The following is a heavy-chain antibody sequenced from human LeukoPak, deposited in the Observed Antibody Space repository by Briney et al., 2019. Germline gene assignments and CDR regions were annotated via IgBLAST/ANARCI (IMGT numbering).Heavy chain of an antibody. V-gene: IGHV3-7*04. Sequence: GGTLRPSCAASVVTFRTFGMSSLPQAPGKGLKWLANINWAASQNYYVASVKGRFTFPRDNAKNSVFLQMNSLRAEDTAVYYCAWEDKYGFYIWDLGTMVTVSS. CDR1: VVTFRTFG. CDR2: INWAASQN. CDR3: AWEDKYGFYI. J-gene: IGHJ3*02.